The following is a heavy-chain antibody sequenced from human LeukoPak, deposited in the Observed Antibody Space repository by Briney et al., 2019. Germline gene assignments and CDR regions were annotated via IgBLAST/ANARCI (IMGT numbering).Heavy chain of an antibody. CDR1: GYTFTGYY. D-gene: IGHD2-2*01. J-gene: IGHJ1*01. Sequence: ASVKVSCKASGYTFTGYYMHWVRQAPGQGLEWMGWINPNSGGTNYAQKFQGRVTMTRDTSISTAYMELSRLRSGDTAVYYCARDLGIVVVPAGNFQHWGQGILVTVSS. CDR2: INPNSGGT. V-gene: IGHV1-2*02. CDR3: ARDLGIVVVPAGNFQH.